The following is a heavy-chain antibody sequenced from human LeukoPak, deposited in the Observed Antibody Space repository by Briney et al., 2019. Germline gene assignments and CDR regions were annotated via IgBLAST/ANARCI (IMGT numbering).Heavy chain of an antibody. V-gene: IGHV3-48*04. CDR2: ISISSDSI. J-gene: IGHJ3*02. Sequence: PGGSLRLSCAASGFTFSSYGMNWFSQAPGKGLEGLEWISYISISSDSIYYADSVKGRFTISRDNAKNSLYLQMNSLRAEDTAVYYCTSTDPSGNYGDYGGDVGDAFDIWGQGTMVTVSS. CDR3: TSTDPSGNYGDYGGDVGDAFDI. CDR1: GFTFSSYG. D-gene: IGHD4-17*01.